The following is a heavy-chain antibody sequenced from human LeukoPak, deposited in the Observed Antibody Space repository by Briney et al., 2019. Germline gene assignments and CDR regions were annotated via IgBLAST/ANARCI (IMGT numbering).Heavy chain of an antibody. CDR2: ISYDGSNK. Sequence: GGSLRLSCAASGFTFSSYGMHWVRQAPGKGLEWVAVISYDGSNKYYADSVKGRFTISRDNSKSTLYLQMNSLRAEDTAVYYCAKSGVDYYDSSGYYYPAIWGQGTLVTVSS. V-gene: IGHV3-30*18. D-gene: IGHD3-22*01. CDR3: AKSGVDYYDSSGYYYPAI. J-gene: IGHJ4*02. CDR1: GFTFSSYG.